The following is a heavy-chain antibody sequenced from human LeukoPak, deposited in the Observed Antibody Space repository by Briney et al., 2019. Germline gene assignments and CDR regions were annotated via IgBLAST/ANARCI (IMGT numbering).Heavy chain of an antibody. Sequence: SETLSLTCTVYGGSFSGYYWSWIRQPPGKGLEWIGEINHSGSTNYNPSLKSRVTISVDTSKNQFSLKLSSVTAADTAVYYCARGPSIAARLQNWFDPWGQGTLVTVSS. CDR2: INHSGST. J-gene: IGHJ5*02. CDR3: ARGPSIAARLQNWFDP. D-gene: IGHD6-6*01. V-gene: IGHV4-34*01. CDR1: GGSFSGYY.